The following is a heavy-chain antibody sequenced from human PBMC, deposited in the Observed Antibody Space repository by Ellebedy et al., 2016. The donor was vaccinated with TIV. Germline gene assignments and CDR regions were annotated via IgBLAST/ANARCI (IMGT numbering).Heavy chain of an antibody. CDR2: ISYDGSNK. CDR3: AKGRGYGDYYFDY. CDR1: GFTFSSYG. Sequence: GGSLRLSXAASGFTFSSYGMHWVRQAPGKGLEWVAVISYDGSNKYYADSVKGRFTISRDNSKNSLYLQMNSLRAEDTAVYYCAKGRGYGDYYFDYWGQGTLVTVSS. J-gene: IGHJ4*02. D-gene: IGHD4-17*01. V-gene: IGHV3-30*18.